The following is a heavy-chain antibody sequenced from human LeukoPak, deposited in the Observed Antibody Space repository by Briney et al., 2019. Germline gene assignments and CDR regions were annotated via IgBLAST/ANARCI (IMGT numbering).Heavy chain of an antibody. J-gene: IGHJ4*02. CDR2: INPNSGGT. D-gene: IGHD6-6*01. Sequence: ASVKVSCKASGYTFTDYYMHWVRQAPGQGPEWMGWINPNSGGTNFAQKFQGRVAMTRDTSISTAYLELGSLRSDDTAVYFCARARWQLVPYFDSWAQGTLVTVSS. CDR1: GYTFTDYY. V-gene: IGHV1-2*02. CDR3: ARARWQLVPYFDS.